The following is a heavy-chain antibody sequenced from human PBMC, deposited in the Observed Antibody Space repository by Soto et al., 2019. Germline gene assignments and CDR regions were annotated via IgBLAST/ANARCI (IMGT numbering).Heavy chain of an antibody. V-gene: IGHV3-23*01. CDR3: AKPYCSGGSCYQRGVYYFDY. D-gene: IGHD2-15*01. J-gene: IGHJ4*02. Sequence: EVQLLESGGGLVQPGGSLRLSCAASGFTFSSYAMSWVRQAPGKGLEWVSAISGSGGSTYYADSVKGRFTISRDNSKNTLYLQMNSLRAEDTAVYYCAKPYCSGGSCYQRGVYYFDYWGQGTLVTVSS. CDR2: ISGSGGST. CDR1: GFTFSSYA.